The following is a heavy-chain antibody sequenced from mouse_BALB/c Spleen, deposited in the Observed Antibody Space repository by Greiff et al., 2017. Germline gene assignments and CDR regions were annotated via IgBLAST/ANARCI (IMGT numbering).Heavy chain of an antibody. CDR1: GYTFTSYC. J-gene: IGHJ4*01. D-gene: IGHD2-14*01. CDR3: AGDYRENYGDYYAMDY. V-gene: IGHV1S81*02. Sequence: QVQLQQSGPELVKPGASVKMSCKASGYTFTSYCMYWVKQRPGQGLEWIGGINPSNGGTNFNEKFKSKATLTVDKSSSTAYMQLSSLTSEDSAVYYYAGDYRENYGDYYAMDYWGQGTSVTVSA. CDR2: INPSNGGT.